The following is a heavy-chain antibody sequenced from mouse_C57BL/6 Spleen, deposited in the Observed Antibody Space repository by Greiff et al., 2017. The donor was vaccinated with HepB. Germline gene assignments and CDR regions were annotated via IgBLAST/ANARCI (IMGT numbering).Heavy chain of an antibody. CDR2: ISSGGDYI. V-gene: IGHV5-9-1*02. CDR1: GFTFSSYA. Sequence: EVKLMESGEGLVKPGGSLKLSCAASGFTFSSYAMSWVRQTPEKRLEWVAYISSGGDYIYYADTVKGRFTISRDNARNTLYLQMSSLKSEDTAMYYCTREGVYFDYWGQGTTLTVSS. CDR3: TREGVYFDY. J-gene: IGHJ2*01.